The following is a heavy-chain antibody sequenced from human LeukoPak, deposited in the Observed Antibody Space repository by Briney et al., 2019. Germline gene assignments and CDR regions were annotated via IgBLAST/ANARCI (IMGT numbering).Heavy chain of an antibody. Sequence: GGSLRLSCAASGFTFSTYWTTWVRQAPGKGLEWVANINQDGSEKHYVDSVKGRFTISRDNAKNSLYLQMNSLRAEDTAVYYCARSYGAFSGPVAYWGQGTLVTLSS. CDR2: INQDGSEK. D-gene: IGHD4-17*01. J-gene: IGHJ4*02. V-gene: IGHV3-7*01. CDR1: GFTFSTYW. CDR3: ARSYGAFSGPVAY.